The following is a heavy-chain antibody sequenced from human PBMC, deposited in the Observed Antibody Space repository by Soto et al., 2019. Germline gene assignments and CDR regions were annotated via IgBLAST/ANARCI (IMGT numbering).Heavy chain of an antibody. CDR2: ISYDGSNK. D-gene: IGHD5-12*01. CDR1: GFTFSGYG. CDR3: AKDTSRSPVEMATIIDY. J-gene: IGHJ4*02. V-gene: IGHV3-30*18. Sequence: PGGSLRLSCAASGFTFSGYGMHWVRQAPGKGLEWVAVISYDGSNKYYADSVKGRFTISRDNSRNTLYLQMNSLRADDTAVYYCAKDTSRSPVEMATIIDYWGQGTLVTVSS.